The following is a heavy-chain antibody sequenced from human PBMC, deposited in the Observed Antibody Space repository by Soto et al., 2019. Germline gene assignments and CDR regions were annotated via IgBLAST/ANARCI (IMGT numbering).Heavy chain of an antibody. CDR3: ARDKDWAFDY. D-gene: IGHD3-9*01. CDR1: GFTFSSYS. V-gene: IGHV3-48*03. Sequence: EVQLVESGGGLVQPGGSLRLSCVASGFTFSSYSMVWVRQAPGKGLEWVSYIFTTGNTIYYADSVKGRFTVSRDNAKNSLFLLLNSLRAEDTAVYYCARDKDWAFDYWGQGTLVTVSS. CDR2: IFTTGNTI. J-gene: IGHJ4*02.